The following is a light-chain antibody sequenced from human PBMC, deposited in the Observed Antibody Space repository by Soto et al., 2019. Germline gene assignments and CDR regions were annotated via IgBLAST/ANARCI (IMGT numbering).Light chain of an antibody. CDR1: QGISSY. CDR3: QQYYSYPLT. Sequence: IQMTQSPSSLSASVADRVTITCRASQGISSYLAWYQQKPGKAPKLLIYAASTLQSGVPSRFSGSGSGTDFTLTISCLQSEDFATYYCQQYYSYPLTFGGGTKVDIK. CDR2: AAS. V-gene: IGKV1-8*01. J-gene: IGKJ4*01.